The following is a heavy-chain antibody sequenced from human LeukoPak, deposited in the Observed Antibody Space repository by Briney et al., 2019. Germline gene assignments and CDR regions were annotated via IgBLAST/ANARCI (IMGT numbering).Heavy chain of an antibody. CDR2: VSHTGST. V-gene: IGHV4-38-2*02. J-gene: IGHJ5*02. D-gene: IGHD3-9*01. CDR3: ARAHYDFLTGGWFDP. Sequence: SETLSLTCTFSAYSISSVYHWGYIRQPPGKPLEWIGSVSHTGSTSYNPSLLSRVTISLDTSKNQFSLRLTSVTAADSAFYYCARAHYDFLTGGWFDPWGQGTLVSVSS. CDR1: AYSISSVYH.